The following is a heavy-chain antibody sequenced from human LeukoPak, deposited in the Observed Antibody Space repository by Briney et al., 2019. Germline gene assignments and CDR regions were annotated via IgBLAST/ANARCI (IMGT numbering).Heavy chain of an antibody. V-gene: IGHV1-18*01. D-gene: IGHD2-15*01. Sequence: ASVKVPCKASGYTFTSYGISWVRQAPGQGLEWMGWISAYNGNTNYAQKLQGRVTMTTDTSTSTAYMELRSLRSDDTAVYYCAREGPGYCSGGSCPGSYYYGMDVWGQGTTVTVSS. CDR2: ISAYNGNT. CDR1: GYTFTSYG. CDR3: AREGPGYCSGGSCPGSYYYGMDV. J-gene: IGHJ6*02.